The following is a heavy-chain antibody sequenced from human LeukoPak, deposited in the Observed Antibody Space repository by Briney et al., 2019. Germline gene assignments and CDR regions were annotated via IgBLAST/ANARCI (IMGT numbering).Heavy chain of an antibody. CDR2: INSDGSST. CDR1: GFTFSSYW. V-gene: IGHV3-74*01. D-gene: IGHD3-22*01. J-gene: IGHJ4*02. CDR3: AREGYSSGYIDY. Sequence: GGSLRLSCAASGFTFSSYWMHWVRQAPGKGLVWVSRINSDGSSTSYADSVKRRFTISRDNAKNTLYLQMNSLRAEDTAVYYCAREGYSSGYIDYWGQGTLVTVSS.